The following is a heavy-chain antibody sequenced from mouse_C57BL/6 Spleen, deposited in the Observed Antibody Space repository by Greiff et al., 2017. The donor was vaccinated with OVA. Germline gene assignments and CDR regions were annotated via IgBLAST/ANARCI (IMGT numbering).Heavy chain of an antibody. V-gene: IGHV5-16*01. CDR3: ARDDDYGGFAY. Sequence: EVMLVESEGGLVQPGSSMKLSCTASGFTFSDYYMAWVRQVPEKGLEWVANINYDGSSTYYLDSLKSRFIISRDNAKNILYLQMSSLKSEDTATYYCARDDDYGGFAYWGQGTLVTVSA. J-gene: IGHJ3*01. D-gene: IGHD2-4*01. CDR2: INYDGSST. CDR1: GFTFSDYY.